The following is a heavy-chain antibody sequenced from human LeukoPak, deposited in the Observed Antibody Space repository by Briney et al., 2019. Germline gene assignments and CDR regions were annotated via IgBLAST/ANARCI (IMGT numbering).Heavy chain of an antibody. Sequence: ASVKVSFKVSGYTLTELSMHWVRQAPGKGLEWMGGFDPEDGETIYAQKFQGRVTMTEDTSTDTAYMELSSLRSEDTAVYYCATGVAVAGAFDYWGQGTLVTVSS. D-gene: IGHD6-19*01. CDR1: GYTLTELS. CDR2: FDPEDGET. CDR3: ATGVAVAGAFDY. J-gene: IGHJ4*02. V-gene: IGHV1-24*01.